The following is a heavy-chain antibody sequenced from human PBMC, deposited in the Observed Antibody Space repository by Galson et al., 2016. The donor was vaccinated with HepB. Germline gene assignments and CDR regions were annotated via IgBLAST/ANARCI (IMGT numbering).Heavy chain of an antibody. V-gene: IGHV5-51*01. J-gene: IGHJ4*02. CDR2: IHPGDSDT. D-gene: IGHD5-24*01. CDR3: TRQPPGYGDGNK. Sequence: QSGAEVKKPGESLKISCKGSGYSFTNYWIGWVRQMPGKGLEWMGIIHPGDSDTRYTPSFQGQVTISADKSINTAYLQWSSLKASDTAMYYCTRQPPGYGDGNKWGQGTLVTVSS. CDR1: GYSFTNYW.